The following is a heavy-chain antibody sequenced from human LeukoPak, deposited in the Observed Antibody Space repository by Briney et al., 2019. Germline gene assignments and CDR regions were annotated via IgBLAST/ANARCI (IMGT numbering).Heavy chain of an antibody. CDR2: ISSTGSTI. CDR1: GFTFSDYY. D-gene: IGHD4-17*01. V-gene: IGHV3-11*04. Sequence: GSLRLSCAASGFTFSDYYMSWIRHAPGKGLEWVSYISSTGSTIYYADSVKGRFTISRDNAKNSLFLQMNSLRADDTAVYYCASGSASTVTTACDYWGQGTLVTVSS. J-gene: IGHJ4*02. CDR3: ASGSASTVTTACDY.